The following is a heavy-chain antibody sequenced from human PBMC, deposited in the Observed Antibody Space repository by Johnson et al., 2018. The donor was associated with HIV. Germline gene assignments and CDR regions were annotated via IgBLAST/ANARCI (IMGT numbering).Heavy chain of an antibody. V-gene: IGHV3-74*01. J-gene: IGHJ3*02. CDR2: MNADGKTT. Sequence: VQLVESGGGLVQPGGSLRLSCAGSGYIFRNYWMHWVRQAPGKGLVWVARMNADGKTTTYADSVKGRFTISRDNVKNSLYLQMNSLRAEDTAVYYCARELEIAQGLDAFDIWGQGTMVTVSS. CDR3: ARELEIAQGLDAFDI. CDR1: GYIFRNYW. D-gene: IGHD5-24*01.